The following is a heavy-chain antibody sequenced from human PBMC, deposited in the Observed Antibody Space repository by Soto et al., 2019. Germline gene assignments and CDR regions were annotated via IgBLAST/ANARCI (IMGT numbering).Heavy chain of an antibody. CDR2: ISHDGGT. CDR3: ARGQLVWYGDLTPYHRDMDV. V-gene: IGHV4-34*02. Sequence: QVQLQQWGAGLLRPSETLSLTCAFYGGSFDDFDWSWVRQSPGKGLERVGEISHDGGTNYSPSLASRVSISVDTSKNQFSLHLRSVTAADTGLYYCARGQLVWYGDLTPYHRDMDVWGQGTTVTVSS. CDR1: GGSFDDFD. J-gene: IGHJ6*02. D-gene: IGHD3-10*01.